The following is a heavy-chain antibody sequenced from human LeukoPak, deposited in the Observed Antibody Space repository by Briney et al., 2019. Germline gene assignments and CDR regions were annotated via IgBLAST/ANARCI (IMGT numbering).Heavy chain of an antibody. V-gene: IGHV4-34*01. CDR2: INHSGST. CDR3: ARDQYYYDSSGSLFDY. D-gene: IGHD3-22*01. Sequence: PSETLSLTCAVYGGSFSGYYWSWIRQPPGKGLEWMGEINHSGSTNYNPSLKSRVTISVDTSKNQFSLKLSSVTAADTAVYYCARDQYYYDSSGSLFDYWGQGTLVTVSS. J-gene: IGHJ4*02. CDR1: GGSFSGYY.